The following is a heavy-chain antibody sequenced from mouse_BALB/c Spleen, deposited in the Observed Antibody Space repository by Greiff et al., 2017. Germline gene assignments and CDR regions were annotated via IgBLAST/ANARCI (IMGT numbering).Heavy chain of an antibody. CDR1: GFTFSDYY. V-gene: IGHV5-6-3*01. J-gene: IGHJ2*01. D-gene: IGHD3-3*01. CDR3: ARDGLLGQGDY. CDR2: INSNGGST. Sequence: EVQVVESGGGLVKPGGSLKLSCAASGFTFSDYYMYWVRQTPEKRLEWVATINSNGGSTYYPDSVKGRFTISRDNAKNTLYLQMSSLKSEDTAMYYCARDGLLGQGDYWGQGTTLTVSS.